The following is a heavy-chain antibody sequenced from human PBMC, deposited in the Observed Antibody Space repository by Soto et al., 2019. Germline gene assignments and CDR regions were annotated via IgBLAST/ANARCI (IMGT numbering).Heavy chain of an antibody. CDR3: AREYCSSTRCYWYWLDF. V-gene: IGHV1-2*04. CDR2: INPNSGGT. Sequence: AVNVSCKASGYTFTGYYMHWVRQAPGQGLEWMGWINPNSGGTNYAQKFQGWVTMTRDTSISTAYMELRSLRSDDTAVYYCAREYCSSTRCYWYWLDFWGQGTLVTVSS. CDR1: GYTFTGYY. D-gene: IGHD2-2*01. J-gene: IGHJ5*01.